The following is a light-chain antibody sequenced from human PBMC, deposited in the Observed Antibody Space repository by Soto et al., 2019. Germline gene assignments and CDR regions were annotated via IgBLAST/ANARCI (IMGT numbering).Light chain of an antibody. CDR1: QSVSSA. CDR3: QQYNNWPLT. V-gene: IGKV3-15*01. J-gene: IGKJ1*01. CDR2: DAS. Sequence: EIVLTQSPGTLSLSPGERATLSCRASQSVSSALAWYQQKPGLPPRLLIYDASTRATGIPARFSGSGSGTEFTLTFSSLQSEDFAVYYCQQYNNWPLTFGQGTKVDIK.